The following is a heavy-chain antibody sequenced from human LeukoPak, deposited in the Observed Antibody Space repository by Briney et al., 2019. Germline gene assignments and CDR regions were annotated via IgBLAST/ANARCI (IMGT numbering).Heavy chain of an antibody. J-gene: IGHJ4*02. Sequence: ASVKVSCKASGYTFTGYYMHWVRQAPGQGLEWMGWINPNSGGTNYAQKFQGRVTMTRDTSISTAYMELSRLRSDDTAVYYCARFSNPRGPVDYWGQGTLVTVSS. D-gene: IGHD4-11*01. CDR2: INPNSGGT. V-gene: IGHV1-2*02. CDR3: ARFSNPRGPVDY. CDR1: GYTFTGYY.